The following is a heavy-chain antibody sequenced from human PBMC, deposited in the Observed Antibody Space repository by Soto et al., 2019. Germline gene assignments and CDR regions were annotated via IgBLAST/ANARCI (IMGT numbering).Heavy chain of an antibody. Sequence: QVQLLDSGGGLVQPGGSLRLSCATSGFLFNSYAMHWVRQAPGKGLEWVAVISYDGGYKLYADAVKGRFTISRDNSKNTVFLQMISLRVEDTAVYYCARDLSSSWPPDYWGQGTLVTVSS. CDR3: ARDLSSSWPPDY. V-gene: IGHV3-30*04. CDR1: GFLFNSYA. D-gene: IGHD6-13*01. CDR2: ISYDGGYK. J-gene: IGHJ4*02.